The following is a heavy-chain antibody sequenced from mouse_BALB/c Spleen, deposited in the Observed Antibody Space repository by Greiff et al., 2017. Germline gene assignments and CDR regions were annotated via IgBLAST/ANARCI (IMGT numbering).Heavy chain of an antibody. V-gene: IGHV5-17*02. D-gene: IGHD1-1*01. CDR2: ISSGSSTI. J-gene: IGHJ4*01. CDR1: GFTFSSFG. CDR3: ARYYYGRAYAMDY. Sequence: EVKLMESGGGLVQPGGSRKLSCAASGFTFSSFGMHWVRQAPEKGLEWVAYISSGSSTIYYADTVKGRFTISRDNPKNTLFLQMTSLRSEDTAMYYCARYYYGRAYAMDYWGQGTSVTVSS.